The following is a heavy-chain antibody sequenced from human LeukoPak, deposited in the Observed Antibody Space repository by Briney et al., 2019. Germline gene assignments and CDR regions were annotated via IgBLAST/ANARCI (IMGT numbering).Heavy chain of an antibody. CDR2: IIPIFGTA. Sequence: GASVKVSCKASGGTFSSYAISWVRQAPGQGLEWMGGIIPIFGTANYAQKFQGRVTITADESTSTAYMELSSLRSEDTAVYYCASQYYYGSGSYWKFDYWGQGTLVTVS. V-gene: IGHV1-69*13. J-gene: IGHJ4*02. CDR3: ASQYYYGSGSYWKFDY. CDR1: GGTFSSYA. D-gene: IGHD3-10*01.